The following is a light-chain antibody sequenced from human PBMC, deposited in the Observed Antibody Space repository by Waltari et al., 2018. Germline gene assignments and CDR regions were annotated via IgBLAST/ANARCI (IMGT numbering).Light chain of an antibody. Sequence: IQMTQSPSSLPASVGDRVTITCRASQSISSSLNWYQQIPGKAPKLPIYVASTLRSGVPSRFSGSGSGTDFSLTISSLQPEDFATYYCQQSYTTAFTFGQGTKLEIK. CDR3: QQSYTTAFT. CDR2: VAS. J-gene: IGKJ2*01. V-gene: IGKV1-39*01. CDR1: QSISSS.